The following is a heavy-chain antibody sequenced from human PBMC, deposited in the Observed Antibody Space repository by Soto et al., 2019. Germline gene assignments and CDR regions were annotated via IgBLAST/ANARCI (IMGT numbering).Heavy chain of an antibody. Sequence: QVQLVQSGSEVKKSGASVRVSCRASGFTFTTSGITWVRQAPGQGLEWMGWFNLYNGDTNYAQKFQGRVTMTTDASTTTAYMELRSLRSDDTAMYYCVRDLFGELPNWGQGTRVTVSS. J-gene: IGHJ4*02. V-gene: IGHV1-18*01. D-gene: IGHD3-10*01. CDR3: VRDLFGELPN. CDR1: GFTFTTSG. CDR2: FNLYNGDT.